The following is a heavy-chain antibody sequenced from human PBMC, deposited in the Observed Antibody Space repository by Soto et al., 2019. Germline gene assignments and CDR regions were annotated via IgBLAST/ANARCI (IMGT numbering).Heavy chain of an antibody. Sequence: ASETLSLTCAVYGGSFSGYYWSWIRQPPGKGLEWIGEINHSGSTNYNPSLKSRVTISVDTSKNQFSLKLGSVTAADTAVYYCARRSSRAGWWYLWFDYWGQGTLVTVSS. CDR3: ARRSSRAGWWYLWFDY. V-gene: IGHV4-34*01. D-gene: IGHD2-15*01. CDR2: INHSGST. J-gene: IGHJ4*02. CDR1: GGSFSGYY.